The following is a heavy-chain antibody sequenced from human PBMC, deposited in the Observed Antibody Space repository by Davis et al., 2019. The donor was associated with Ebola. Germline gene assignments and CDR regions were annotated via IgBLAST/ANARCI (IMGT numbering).Heavy chain of an antibody. CDR2: IIPIFGTA. J-gene: IGHJ6*02. CDR1: GGTFSSYA. CDR3: ARLMVQGVPNYGMDV. Sequence: SVKVSCKASGGTFSSYAISWVRQAPGQGLEWMGGIIPIFGTANYAQKFQGRVTITADKSTSTAYMELSSLRSEDTAVYYCARLMVQGVPNYGMDVWGQGTTVTVSS. D-gene: IGHD3-10*01. V-gene: IGHV1-69*06.